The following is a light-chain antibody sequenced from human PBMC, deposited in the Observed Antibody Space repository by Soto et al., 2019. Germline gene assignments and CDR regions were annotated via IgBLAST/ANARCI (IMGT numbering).Light chain of an antibody. V-gene: IGLV1-40*01. J-gene: IGLJ3*02. CDR1: SSNIGAGYG. CDR2: GNS. Sequence: QLVLTQPPSVSGAPGQRVTISCTGSSSNIGAGYGVHWYQQLPGTAPKLLIYGNSNRPSGVPDRFSGSKSGTSASLAITGLQAEDEADYYCQAHDSSLSGWVFGGGTKVTVL. CDR3: QAHDSSLSGWV.